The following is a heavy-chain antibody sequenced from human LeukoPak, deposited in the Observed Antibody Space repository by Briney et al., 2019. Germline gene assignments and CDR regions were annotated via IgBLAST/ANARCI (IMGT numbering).Heavy chain of an antibody. CDR2: INHSGST. CDR1: GGSFSGYY. CDR3: ARGRVYSSSSELVDY. J-gene: IGHJ4*02. D-gene: IGHD6-6*01. Sequence: PSETLSLTCAVYGGSFSGYYWSWIRQPPGKGLEWIGEINHSGSTNYNPSLKSRVTISVDTSKNQFSLKLSSVTAADTAVYYCARGRVYSSSSELVDYWGQGTLVTVSS. V-gene: IGHV4-34*01.